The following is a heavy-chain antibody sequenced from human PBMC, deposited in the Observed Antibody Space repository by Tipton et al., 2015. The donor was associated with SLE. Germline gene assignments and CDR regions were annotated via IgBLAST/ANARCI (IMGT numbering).Heavy chain of an antibody. CDR3: ARALFTSYDFWSGNKGYFDY. Sequence: TLSLTCTVSGGSLSSYYWSWIRQPAGKGLEWIGRIYASGSTNYSPSLKSRVTISVDTSKNQFSLKLSSVTAADTAVYYCARALFTSYDFWSGNKGYFDYWGQGTLVTVSS. D-gene: IGHD3-3*01. V-gene: IGHV4-4*07. CDR2: IYASGST. J-gene: IGHJ4*02. CDR1: GGSLSSYY.